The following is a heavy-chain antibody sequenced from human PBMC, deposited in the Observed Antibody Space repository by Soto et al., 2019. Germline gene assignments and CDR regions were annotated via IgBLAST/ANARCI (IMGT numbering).Heavy chain of an antibody. V-gene: IGHV1-69*02. CDR3: VRASDEFFDS. J-gene: IGHJ4*02. Sequence: QVQLVQSGAVVKKPGSSVRVSCKTSGDTFSSYTVNWVRQAPGQGLEWMGRIIPILGILNYAQKFQGRLTITADGSTSTVYMDLSSLRSDDTAVIYCVRASDEFFDSWGQGTLVTVSS. CDR1: GDTFSSYT. CDR2: IIPILGIL. D-gene: IGHD2-2*01.